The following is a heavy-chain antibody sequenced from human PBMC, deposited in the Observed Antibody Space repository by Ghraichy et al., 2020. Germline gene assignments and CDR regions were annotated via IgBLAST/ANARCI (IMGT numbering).Heavy chain of an antibody. D-gene: IGHD3-22*01. J-gene: IGHJ3*01. CDR2: IAKGGDFT. V-gene: IGHV3-23*03. CDR1: GFTFSNFA. Sequence: GESLNISCAASGFTFSNFAMIWVRQAPGKGLEWISNIAKGGDFTSYADSVKGRFTISRDNSRNTLYLRMSSLRAEDTAIYYCAKRQFDESSVYYSDAFVVWPQATKVTVSS. CDR3: AKRQFDESSVYYSDAFVV.